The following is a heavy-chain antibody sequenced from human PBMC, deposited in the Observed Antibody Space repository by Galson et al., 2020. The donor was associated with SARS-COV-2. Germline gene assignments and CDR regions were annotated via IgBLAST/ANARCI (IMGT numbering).Heavy chain of an antibody. CDR2: IDPSDSYT. Sequence: KIGESLKISCKGSGYSFTSYWISWVRQMPGKGLEWMGRIDPSDSYTNYSPSFQGHVTISADKSISTAYLQWSSLKALDTAMYYCARDRGQWLSPGWFDPWGQGTLVTVSS. J-gene: IGHJ5*02. CDR1: GYSFTSYW. V-gene: IGHV5-10-1*01. D-gene: IGHD6-19*01. CDR3: ARDRGQWLSPGWFDP.